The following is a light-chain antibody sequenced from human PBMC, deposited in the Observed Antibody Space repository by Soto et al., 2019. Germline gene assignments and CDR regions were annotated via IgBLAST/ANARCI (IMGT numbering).Light chain of an antibody. CDR2: DAS. CDR1: QSVSSY. V-gene: IGKV3-11*01. Sequence: EIVLTQSPATLSLSPGERATLSCRASQSVSSYLAWYQQKPGQSPRLLISDASNRATGIPARFTGSGSGTDFTLTISSLEPEDFAVYYCQQSSNWPLTLGGGTKVDIK. CDR3: QQSSNWPLT. J-gene: IGKJ4*01.